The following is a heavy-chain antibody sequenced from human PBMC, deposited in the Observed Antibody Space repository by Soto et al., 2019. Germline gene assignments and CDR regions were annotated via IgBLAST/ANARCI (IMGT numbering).Heavy chain of an antibody. Sequence: EVQLLESGGGLVQPGGALRLSCAASGFTFSSYAMSWVRQAPGKGLEWVSGISGSGGSTYYADSVKGRFTISRDNSKNTLYLQTYSLRAEETAVYYCAKERGYNYGYDAMDVWGQGTTVTVSS. CDR2: ISGSGGST. D-gene: IGHD5-18*01. CDR3: AKERGYNYGYDAMDV. CDR1: GFTFSSYA. V-gene: IGHV3-23*01. J-gene: IGHJ6*02.